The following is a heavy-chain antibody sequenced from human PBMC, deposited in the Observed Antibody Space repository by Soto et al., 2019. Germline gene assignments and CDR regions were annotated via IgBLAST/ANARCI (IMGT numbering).Heavy chain of an antibody. V-gene: IGHV3-23*01. J-gene: IGHJ4*02. CDR2: ISGSGGST. D-gene: IGHD3-9*01. Sequence: GGSLRLSCAASGFTFSSYAMSWVRQAPGKGLEWVSAISGSGGSTYYADSVKGRFTISRDNSKNTLYLQMNSLRAEDTAVYYCAKVSRYYDILTGYRYYFDYWGQGTLVTVSS. CDR3: AKVSRYYDILTGYRYYFDY. CDR1: GFTFSSYA.